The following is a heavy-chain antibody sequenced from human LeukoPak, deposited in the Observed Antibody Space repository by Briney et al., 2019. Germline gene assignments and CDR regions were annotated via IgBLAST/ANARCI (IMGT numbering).Heavy chain of an antibody. CDR3: ASRGTPLDY. D-gene: IGHD3-16*01. V-gene: IGHV3-7*01. J-gene: IGHJ4*02. CDR1: GLSFRSYW. Sequence: PGGSLRLSCAVSGLSFRSYWMTWVRQAPGKGLEWVANIKQDGTEQYYVDSVKGRFTIYRDNAKNSLHLQMNSLRAEDTAVYYCASRGTPLDYWGQGTLVTVSS. CDR2: IKQDGTEQ.